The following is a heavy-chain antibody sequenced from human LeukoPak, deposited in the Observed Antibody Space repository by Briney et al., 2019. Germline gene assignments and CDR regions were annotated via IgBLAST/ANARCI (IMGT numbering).Heavy chain of an antibody. V-gene: IGHV6-1*01. J-gene: IGHJ4*02. CDR1: GDSVSSNIVV. CDR2: TFYRSKWYN. CDR3: ARTRVGAASFDN. Sequence: SQTLSLTCAISGDSVSSNIVVWNWIRQTPSRGLEWLGRTFYRSKWYNDYVLSVKGRITINPDTSKNQFSLQLNSVTPEDTAVYYCARTRVGAASFDNWGQGTLVTVSS. D-gene: IGHD1-26*01.